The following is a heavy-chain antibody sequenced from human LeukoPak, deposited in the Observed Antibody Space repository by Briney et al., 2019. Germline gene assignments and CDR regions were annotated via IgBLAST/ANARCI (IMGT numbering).Heavy chain of an antibody. D-gene: IGHD4-23*01. CDR3: ARCPKVADSFDY. CDR2: ICGSGGII. Sequence: GGSLRLSCAASGFTLSSYAMSCVRAPPGEGREWGSAICGSGGIIYYADAVKGRFTISRDNLQNTLYLQINSLRAEATAIYSCARCPKVADSFDYWGQGTLVTVSS. CDR1: GFTLSSYA. V-gene: IGHV3-23*01. J-gene: IGHJ4*02.